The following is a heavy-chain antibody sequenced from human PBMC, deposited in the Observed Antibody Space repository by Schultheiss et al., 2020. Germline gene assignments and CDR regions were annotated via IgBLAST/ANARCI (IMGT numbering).Heavy chain of an antibody. V-gene: IGHV4-4*02. CDR2: IYYSGST. Sequence: SETLSLTCAVSGGSISSSNWWSWVRQPPGKGLEWIGSIYYSGSTYYNPSLKSRVTISVDTSKNQFSLKLSSVTAADTAVYYCARDDGGSYPFDYWGQGTLVTVSS. D-gene: IGHD1-26*01. J-gene: IGHJ4*02. CDR1: GGSISSSNW. CDR3: ARDDGGSYPFDY.